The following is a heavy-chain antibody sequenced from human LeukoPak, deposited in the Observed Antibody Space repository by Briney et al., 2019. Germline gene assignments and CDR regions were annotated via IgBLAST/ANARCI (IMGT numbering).Heavy chain of an antibody. CDR1: GFTFSSYW. D-gene: IGHD6-13*01. CDR2: TKQDGSEK. J-gene: IGHJ4*02. Sequence: GGSLRLSCAASGFTFSSYWMSWVRQAPGKGLEWVANTKQDGSEKYYVDAVKGRFTISRDNAKNSLYLQMNSLRAEDTAVYYCAKSSSSWRYFDYWGQGTLVTVSS. CDR3: AKSSSSWRYFDY. V-gene: IGHV3-7*03.